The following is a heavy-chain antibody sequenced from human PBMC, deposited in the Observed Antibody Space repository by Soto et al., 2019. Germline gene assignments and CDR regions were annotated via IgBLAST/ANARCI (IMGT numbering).Heavy chain of an antibody. Sequence: QLQLQESGSGLLKPSQTLALTCGVSDGSISSGAYSWSWIRQPPGKGLEWIGHIYHTGTTYDNPSLRSRVPMSRDKCKNQSSLKLGSLTAADTAVYYCARGVGASYDGCEVWGQGATVTVSS. CDR2: IYHTGTT. J-gene: IGHJ6*02. CDR3: ARGVGASYDGCEV. CDR1: DGSISSGAYS. D-gene: IGHD1-26*01. V-gene: IGHV4-30-2*01.